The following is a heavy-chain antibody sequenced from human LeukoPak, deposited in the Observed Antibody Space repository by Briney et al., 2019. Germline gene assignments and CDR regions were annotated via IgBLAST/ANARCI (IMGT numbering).Heavy chain of an antibody. CDR3: ARDRAVTQDWLEFDP. CDR2: IRDSGET. Sequence: QTGGSPRLSCAGSGFSVSNYYMSWVRQAPGKGLEWVSLIRDSGETFYADSVKGRFTISRDNSKDTMYLQMNRLRVEDTAVYFCARDRAVTQDWLEFDPWGQGTLVTVSS. J-gene: IGHJ5*02. V-gene: IGHV3-66*03. CDR1: GFSVSNYY. D-gene: IGHD4-17*01.